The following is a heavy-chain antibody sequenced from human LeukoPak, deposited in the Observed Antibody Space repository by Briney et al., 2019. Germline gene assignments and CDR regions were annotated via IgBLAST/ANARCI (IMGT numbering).Heavy chain of an antibody. D-gene: IGHD3-22*01. V-gene: IGHV1-46*01. CDR1: GYTFTSYY. Sequence: ASVKVSCKASGYTFTSYYMHWVRQAPGQGLEWMGIINPSGGSTSYAQKFQGRVTMTRDTSTSTVYIELSSLRSEDTAVYYCARSMRAYHYGSSDYYPQDYNFYPQDYNFGMEVWGQGTTVTVSS. CDR2: INPSGGST. J-gene: IGHJ6*02. CDR3: ARSMRAYHYGSSDYYPQDYNFYPQDYNFGMEV.